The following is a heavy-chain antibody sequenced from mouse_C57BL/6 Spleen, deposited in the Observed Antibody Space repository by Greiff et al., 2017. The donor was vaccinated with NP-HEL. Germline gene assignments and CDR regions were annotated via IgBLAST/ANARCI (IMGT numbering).Heavy chain of an antibody. CDR1: GYAFSSSW. J-gene: IGHJ3*01. CDR2: IYPGDGDT. CDR3: AIEGFAY. Sequence: QVQLQQSGPELVKPGASVKISCKASGYAFSSSWMNWVKQRPGKGLEWIGRIYPGDGDTTYNGKFKGKATLTADKSSSTAYMQLSSLTSEDSAVYFCAIEGFAYWGQGTLVTVSA. V-gene: IGHV1-82*01.